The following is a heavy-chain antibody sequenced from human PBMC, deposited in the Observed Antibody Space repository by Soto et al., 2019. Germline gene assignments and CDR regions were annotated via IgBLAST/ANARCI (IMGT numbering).Heavy chain of an antibody. CDR2: ISSSSSYI. V-gene: IGHV3-21*01. J-gene: IGHJ5*02. CDR3: ARDKSVWEAAAFLFALDP. D-gene: IGHD6-13*01. CDR1: GFTFSSHS. Sequence: GGSLRLSCAASGFTFSSHSMNWVRQAPGKGLEWVSSISSSSSYIYYADSVKGRFTISRDNAKNSLYLQMNSLRAEDTAVYYCARDKSVWEAAAFLFALDPWGQGTLVTVS.